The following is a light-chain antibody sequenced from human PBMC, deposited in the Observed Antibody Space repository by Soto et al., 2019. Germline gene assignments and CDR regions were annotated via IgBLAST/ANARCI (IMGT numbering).Light chain of an antibody. V-gene: IGKV3-11*01. CDR1: QSVSSN. Sequence: EIVLTQSPATLSLSPGERATLSCRASQSVSSNLAWYQQKPGQAPRLLIYDASNRATGIPARFSGSGSGTDFTLTISSLEPEDFAVYYCQQRSNWPPSFXPGTKVDIK. J-gene: IGKJ3*01. CDR2: DAS. CDR3: QQRSNWPPS.